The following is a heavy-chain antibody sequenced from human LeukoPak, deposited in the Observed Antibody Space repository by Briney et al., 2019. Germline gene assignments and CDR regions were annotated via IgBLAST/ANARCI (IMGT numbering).Heavy chain of an antibody. CDR3: ARRYSGYDSRAGGDY. Sequence: ASVKVSCKASGYTFTSYGISWVRQAPGQGPEWMGWISAYNGNTNYAQKLQGRVTMTTDTSTSTAYMELRSLRSDDTAVYYCARRYSGYDSRAGGDYWGQGTLVTVSS. CDR2: ISAYNGNT. V-gene: IGHV1-18*01. CDR1: GYTFTSYG. J-gene: IGHJ4*02. D-gene: IGHD5-12*01.